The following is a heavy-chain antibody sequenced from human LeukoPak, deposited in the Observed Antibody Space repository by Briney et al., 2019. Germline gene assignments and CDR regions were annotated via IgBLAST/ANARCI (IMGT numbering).Heavy chain of an antibody. CDR1: GFTVSSNY. V-gene: IGHV3-53*01. D-gene: IGHD3-10*01. CDR3: ASTNGRFGELLMDY. CDR2: IYNGGST. Sequence: GGSLRLSCAASGFTVSSNYMSWVRQAPGKGLEWVSVIYNGGSTYYADSVKGRFSISRDISKNTLSLQMNSLRAEDTAVYYCASTNGRFGELLMDYWGQGTLVTVST. J-gene: IGHJ4*02.